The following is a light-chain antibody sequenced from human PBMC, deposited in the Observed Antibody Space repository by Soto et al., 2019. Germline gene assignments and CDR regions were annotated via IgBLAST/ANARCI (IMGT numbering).Light chain of an antibody. CDR2: GAS. J-gene: IGKJ1*01. Sequence: EIGLTQSPATLSLSPGERATLFCRASQSVSSNYLAWFQQRPGQPPRLLISGASSRATGIPDRFSGSGSGTDFTLTISRLEPEDFAVYHCQQYGGAPWTFGQGTKVE. CDR1: QSVSSNY. V-gene: IGKV3-20*01. CDR3: QQYGGAPWT.